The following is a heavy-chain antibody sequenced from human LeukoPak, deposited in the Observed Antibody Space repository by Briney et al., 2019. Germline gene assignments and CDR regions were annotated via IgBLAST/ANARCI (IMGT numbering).Heavy chain of an antibody. CDR2: IIPIFGTA. CDR3: ASKGRGVTKFDY. Sequence: ASVKVSCKASGGTFSSYAISWVRQAPGQGLEWMGGIIPIFGTANYAQKFQGRVTITADESTSTAYMELSSLRSEDTAVYYCASKGRGVTKFDYWGQGTLVTVSS. D-gene: IGHD3-10*01. V-gene: IGHV1-69*13. J-gene: IGHJ4*02. CDR1: GGTFSSYA.